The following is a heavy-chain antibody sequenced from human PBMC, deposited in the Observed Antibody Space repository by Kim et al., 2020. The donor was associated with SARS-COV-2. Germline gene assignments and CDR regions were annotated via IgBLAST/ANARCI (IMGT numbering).Heavy chain of an antibody. J-gene: IGHJ6*02. Sequence: GGSLRLSCAASGFTFSGSAMHWVRQASGKGLAWVGRIRSKANSYATAYAASVKGRFTISRDDSKNTAYLQMNSLKTEDTAVYYCTRHGLIVGAERYYYYGMDVWGQGTTVTVSS. CDR3: TRHGLIVGAERYYYYGMDV. CDR1: GFTFSGSA. CDR2: IRSKANSYAT. V-gene: IGHV3-73*01. D-gene: IGHD1-26*01.